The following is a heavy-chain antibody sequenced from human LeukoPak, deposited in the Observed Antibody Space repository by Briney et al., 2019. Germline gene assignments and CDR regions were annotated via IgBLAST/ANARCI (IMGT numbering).Heavy chain of an antibody. J-gene: IGHJ5*02. CDR2: IIPVFGTV. Sequence: GASVKVSCKASGGTFSSYTITWVRQAPGQGLEWMGGIIPVFGTVSFAQKFQGRVTITADESATTAYMELSSLRSEDTAVYYCARDYLVSWFDPWGQGTLVTVSS. CDR3: ARDYLVSWFDP. CDR1: GGTFSSYT. V-gene: IGHV1-69*13. D-gene: IGHD2-8*01.